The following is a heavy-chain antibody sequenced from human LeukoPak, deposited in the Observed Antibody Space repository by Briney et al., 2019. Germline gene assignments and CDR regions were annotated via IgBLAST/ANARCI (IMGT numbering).Heavy chain of an antibody. V-gene: IGHV4-4*09. CDR3: TKRYCPMSGSYDYFDP. D-gene: IGHD1-26*01. CDR1: GGSISGYY. Sequence: SETLSLTCTVSGGSISGYYWSWIRQPPGQGLEWIAYIHSNGYTNYNPSLKSRVTISVDTSKNQFSLKVTSVTAADTAMYYCTKRYCPMSGSYDYFDPWGQGTLVTVS. J-gene: IGHJ5*02. CDR2: IHSNGYT.